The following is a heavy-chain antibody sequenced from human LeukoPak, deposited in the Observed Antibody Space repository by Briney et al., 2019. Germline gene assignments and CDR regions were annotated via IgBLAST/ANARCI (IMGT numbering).Heavy chain of an antibody. D-gene: IGHD3-22*01. Sequence: ASVKVSCKASGYTFTSYYMHWVRQAPGQGLEWMGIINPSGGSTSYAQKFQGRVTMTRDTSTSTVYMELSSLRSEDTAVYYCARALRGTMMVVAETFDYWGQGTLVTISS. CDR3: ARALRGTMMVVAETFDY. J-gene: IGHJ4*02. CDR2: INPSGGST. CDR1: GYTFTSYY. V-gene: IGHV1-46*01.